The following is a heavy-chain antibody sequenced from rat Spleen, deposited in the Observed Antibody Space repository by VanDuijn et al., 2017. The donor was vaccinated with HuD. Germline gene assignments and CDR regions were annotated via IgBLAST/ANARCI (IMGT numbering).Heavy chain of an antibody. V-gene: IGHV5-31*01. CDR1: GFTFNNYW. Sequence: EVQLVESGGGLVQPGGSLKLSCVASGFTFNNYWMSWIRQAPGKGLEWVASISPSGVSTYYRDSVKGRFTISRDNAKSTLYLQMDSLRSEDTATYYCATPTPGVPFAYWGQGTLVTVSS. J-gene: IGHJ3*01. CDR2: ISPSGVST. D-gene: IGHD1-4*01. CDR3: ATPTPGVPFAY.